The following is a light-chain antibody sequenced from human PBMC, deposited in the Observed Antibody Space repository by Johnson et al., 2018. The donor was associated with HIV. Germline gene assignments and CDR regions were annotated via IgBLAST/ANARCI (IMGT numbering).Light chain of an antibody. Sequence: QSVLTQPPSVSAAPGQKVTISCSGSSSNIGNNYVSWYQQLPGTAPKLLIYENNKRPSGIPDRFSGSKSGTSATLGITGLRTGDEADYYCGTWDSSLSAVFGTCTKVTGL. CDR3: GTWDSSLSAV. V-gene: IGLV1-51*02. CDR1: SSNIGNNY. J-gene: IGLJ1*01. CDR2: ENN.